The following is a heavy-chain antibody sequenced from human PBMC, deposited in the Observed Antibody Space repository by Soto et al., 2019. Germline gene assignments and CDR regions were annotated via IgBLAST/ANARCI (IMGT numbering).Heavy chain of an antibody. Sequence: ASVKVSCKASGGTFSSYAISWVRQAPGQGLEWMGGIIPIFGTANYAQKFQGRVTITADESTSTAYMELSSLRSEDTAVYYCAPSPSGTYAPWGQGTLVTVSS. CDR3: APSPSGTYAP. V-gene: IGHV1-69*13. D-gene: IGHD4-17*01. J-gene: IGHJ5*02. CDR1: GGTFSSYA. CDR2: IIPIFGTA.